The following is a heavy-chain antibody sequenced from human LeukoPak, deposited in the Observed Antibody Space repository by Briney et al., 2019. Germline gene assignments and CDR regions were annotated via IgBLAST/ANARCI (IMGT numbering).Heavy chain of an antibody. D-gene: IGHD3-3*01. Sequence: LSLTCTVSGYSISSGYYWGWLRQPPGKGLEWVSYISSSSSNIYYADSVKGRFTISRDNAKNSLYLQMNSLRAEDTAVYYCARAKEGITIFGVENYMDVWGKGTTVTVSS. CDR3: ARAKEGITIFGVENYMDV. J-gene: IGHJ6*03. CDR1: GYSISSGYY. V-gene: IGHV3-11*04. CDR2: ISSSSSNI.